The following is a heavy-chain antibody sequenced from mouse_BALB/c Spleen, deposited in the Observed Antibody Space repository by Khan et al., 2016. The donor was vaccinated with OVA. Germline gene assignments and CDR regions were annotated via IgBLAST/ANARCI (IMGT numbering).Heavy chain of an antibody. J-gene: IGHJ3*01. CDR3: VRDGAYHRNDGWFAY. V-gene: IGHV1-4*01. D-gene: IGHD2-14*01. CDR2: INPSNGYT. Sequence: QVQLKESGAELARPGASVKMSCKASGYTFTSYTIHWIKKRPGQGLEWIGYINPSNGYTISNKKFKDKATLTTAKSSPTAYLQLSSLTYDDSAVYNCVRDGAYHRNDGWFAYWGQGTLVTVSA. CDR1: GYTFTSYT.